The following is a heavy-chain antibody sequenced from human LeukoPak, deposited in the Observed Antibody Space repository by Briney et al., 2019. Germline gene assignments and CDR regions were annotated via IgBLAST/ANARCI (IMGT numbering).Heavy chain of an antibody. CDR3: ARGVGCRGYVDY. J-gene: IGHJ4*02. V-gene: IGHV3-48*03. Sequence: PGGSLRLSCAASGFTFSSYEMNWVRQAPGKGLEWVSYITSGGSTIYYADFVKGRFTISRDNARNSLYLQMNSLRAEDTAVYYCARGVGCRGYVDYWGQGTLVTVSS. CDR1: GFTFSSYE. D-gene: IGHD5-12*01. CDR2: ITSGGSTI.